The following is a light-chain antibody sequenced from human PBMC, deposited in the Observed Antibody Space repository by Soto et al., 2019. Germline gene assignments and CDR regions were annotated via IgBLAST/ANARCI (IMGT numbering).Light chain of an antibody. Sequence: QSVLTQAPSVSGTPGQRVTITCSGSSSNIGRNSVTWYQHLPGTAPKLLTHGNNHRPSGFPDRFSGSKSGTSASLAISGLQPEDEADYCCAAWDDSVNEYVFGDGTKVTVL. CDR1: SSNIGRNS. CDR3: AAWDDSVNEYV. CDR2: GNN. V-gene: IGLV1-44*01. J-gene: IGLJ1*01.